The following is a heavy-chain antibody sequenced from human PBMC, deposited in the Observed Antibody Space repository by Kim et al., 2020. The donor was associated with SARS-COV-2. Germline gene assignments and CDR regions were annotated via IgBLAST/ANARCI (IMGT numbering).Heavy chain of an antibody. V-gene: IGHV1-18*01. D-gene: IGHD3-9*01. CDR1: GYTFTSYG. Sequence: ASVKVSCKASGYTFTSYGISWVRQAPGQGLEWMGWISAYNGNTNYAQKLQGRVTMTTDTSTSTAYMELRSLRSDDTAVYYCSRVAEYYDISTGYYTPDWYFDYWGQGTLVTVSS. CDR2: ISAYNGNT. J-gene: IGHJ4*02. CDR3: SRVAEYYDISTGYYTPDWYFDY.